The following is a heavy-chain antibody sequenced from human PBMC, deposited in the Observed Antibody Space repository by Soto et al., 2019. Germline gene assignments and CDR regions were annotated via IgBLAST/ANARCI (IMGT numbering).Heavy chain of an antibody. CDR3: AKAQFYFDSSDYYPFDY. V-gene: IGHV3-9*01. CDR1: GFIFDDYA. Sequence: PGGALRLSSAASGFIFDDYAMHSVRQAPGKGLEWVSNISWNSARIGYADSVKGRFTISRDNAKNSLYLQMNSLRPEDTALYYCAKAQFYFDSSDYYPFDYWGQGTLVTVSS. D-gene: IGHD3-22*01. CDR2: ISWNSARI. J-gene: IGHJ4*02.